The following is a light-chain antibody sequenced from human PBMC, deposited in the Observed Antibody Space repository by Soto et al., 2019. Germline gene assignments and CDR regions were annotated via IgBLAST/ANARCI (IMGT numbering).Light chain of an antibody. CDR1: SSDVGAYNY. V-gene: IGLV2-14*01. CDR2: EVV. J-gene: IGLJ2*01. CDR3: SSYTDSNTVL. Sequence: QSALTQPASVSGSPGQSITISCTGTSSDVGAYNYVSWYQHHPGKAPKLIIYEVVNRPSGISNRFSGSKSGNTASLAISGLPAEDEADYYCSSYTDSNTVLFGGGTKLTVL.